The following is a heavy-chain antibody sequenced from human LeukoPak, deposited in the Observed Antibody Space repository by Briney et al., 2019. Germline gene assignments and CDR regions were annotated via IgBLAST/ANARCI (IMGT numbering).Heavy chain of an antibody. CDR2: INPNSGGT. J-gene: IGHJ4*02. CDR1: GYIFTGYY. D-gene: IGHD6-19*01. Sequence: ASVKVSCKASGYIFTGYYMHWVRQAPGQGLEWMGWINPNSGGTNYAQKFQGRVTMTRDTSISTAYMELSRLRSDDTAVYYCARGPRGQWLVEDLDYWGQGTLVTVSS. V-gene: IGHV1-2*02. CDR3: ARGPRGQWLVEDLDY.